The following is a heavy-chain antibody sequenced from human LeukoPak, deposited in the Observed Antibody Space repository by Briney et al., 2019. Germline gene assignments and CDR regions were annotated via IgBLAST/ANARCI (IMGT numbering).Heavy chain of an antibody. CDR1: GFTFTSSA. D-gene: IGHD3-3*01. CDR3: AAGPRGGQRITIFGVVTD. Sequence: GTSVKVSCKASGFTFTSSAMQWVRQARGQRLEWIGWIVVGSGNTNYAQKFQERVTITRDMSTSTAYMGLSSLRSEDTAVYYCAAGPRGGQRITIFGVVTDWDQGTLVTVSS. J-gene: IGHJ4*02. CDR2: IVVGSGNT. V-gene: IGHV1-58*02.